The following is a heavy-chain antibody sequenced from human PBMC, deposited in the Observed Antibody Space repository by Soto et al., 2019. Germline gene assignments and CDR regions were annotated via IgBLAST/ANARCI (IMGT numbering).Heavy chain of an antibody. CDR3: AKAANKAPYFDY. CDR2: ISGSGTNT. D-gene: IGHD6-25*01. J-gene: IGHJ4*02. Sequence: EVQVVDSGGSSVQPGGSLRLSCVASGFTFSNYVMNWARQAPTKGLEWVSSISGSGTNTYYADSVKGRFTISRDNYKNTLFLQMDSLRAEDTAVYFCAKAANKAPYFDYWGQGTLVSVSS. V-gene: IGHV3-23*04. CDR1: GFTFSNYV.